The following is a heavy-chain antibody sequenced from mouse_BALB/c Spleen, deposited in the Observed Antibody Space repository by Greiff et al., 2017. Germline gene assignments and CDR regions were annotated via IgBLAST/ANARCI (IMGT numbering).Heavy chain of an antibody. D-gene: IGHD2-5*01. Sequence: VKLVESGPSLVQPSQSLSITCTVSGFSLTSYGVHWVRQSPGKGLEWLGVIWRGGSTDYNAAFMSRLSITTDNSKSQVFFKMNSLQADDTAIYYCAKRGIVTTKGYAIDYWGQGTSVTVSS. CDR3: AKRGIVTTKGYAIDY. CDR1: GFSLTSYG. J-gene: IGHJ4*01. V-gene: IGHV2-5-1*01. CDR2: IWRGGST.